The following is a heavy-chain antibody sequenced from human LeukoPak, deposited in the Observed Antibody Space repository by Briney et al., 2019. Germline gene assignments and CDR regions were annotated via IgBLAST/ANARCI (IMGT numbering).Heavy chain of an antibody. J-gene: IGHJ4*02. CDR3: ASISSGYDQFDY. D-gene: IGHD3-22*01. CDR2: IYISGST. V-gene: IGHV4-4*07. Sequence: PSETLSLTRTVSGGSISSYYWSWIRQPAGKGLEWIGRIYISGSTNYNPSLKSRVTMSVDTSKNQFSLKLSSVTAADTAVYYCASISSGYDQFDYWGQGTLVTVSS. CDR1: GGSISSYY.